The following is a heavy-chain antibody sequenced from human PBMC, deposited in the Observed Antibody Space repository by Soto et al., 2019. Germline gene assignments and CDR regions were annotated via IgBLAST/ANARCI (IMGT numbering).Heavy chain of an antibody. Sequence: GGSLRLSCAASGFTFGDHTMSGVRQAPGKGLEWVSVISGSGGIRYYEDSVKGRFTISRDNAKNTLYLQMNSLRAEDTAVYYCAKGLLIMVRKVIIPPQYYYGMDVWGQGTTVTCSS. J-gene: IGHJ6*02. V-gene: IGHV3-23*01. CDR1: GFTFGDHT. CDR2: ISGSGGIR. CDR3: AKGLLIMVRKVIIPPQYYYGMDV. D-gene: IGHD3-10*01.